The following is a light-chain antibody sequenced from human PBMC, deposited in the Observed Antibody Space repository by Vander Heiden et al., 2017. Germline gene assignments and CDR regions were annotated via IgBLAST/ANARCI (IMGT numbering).Light chain of an antibody. Sequence: QSALTQPASVSGSPGPSHTIACTGTNSDVVGYNSVAWYQQQPGNAPKLMIYAVTNRPLGISNRFSGSKSGNTASLTISGLQAEDEADYYCSSFRSGSTLVVFGGGTMLTVL. J-gene: IGLJ2*01. V-gene: IGLV2-14*03. CDR3: SSFRSGSTLVV. CDR1: NSDVVGYNS. CDR2: AVT.